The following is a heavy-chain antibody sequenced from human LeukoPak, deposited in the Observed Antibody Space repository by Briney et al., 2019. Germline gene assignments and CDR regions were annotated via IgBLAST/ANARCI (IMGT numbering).Heavy chain of an antibody. CDR1: GGSISSYY. J-gene: IGHJ3*02. CDR3: ASAIFVENAFDI. D-gene: IGHD3-3*01. V-gene: IGHV4-59*01. CDR2: VYYSGSA. Sequence: PSETLSLTCTVSGGSISSYYWSWIRQPPGKGLEWIGCVYYSGSAHYNPSLKSRVTISVDTSKSQFSLKLSSVTAADTAVYYCASAIFVENAFDIWGQGTMVTVSS.